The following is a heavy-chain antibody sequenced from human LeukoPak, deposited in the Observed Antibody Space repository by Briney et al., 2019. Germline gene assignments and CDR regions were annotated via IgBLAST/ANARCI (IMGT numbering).Heavy chain of an antibody. CDR3: ARSPYYDSSGYYYGGFDY. D-gene: IGHD3-22*01. J-gene: IGHJ4*02. Sequence: GGSLRLSCAASGFTFSSYGMHWVRQAPGKGLEWVADIWYDGSNKYYADSVKGRFTISRDNSKNTLYLQMNSLRAEDTAVYYCARSPYYDSSGYYYGGFDYWGQGTLVTVSS. CDR2: IWYDGSNK. V-gene: IGHV3-33*01. CDR1: GFTFSSYG.